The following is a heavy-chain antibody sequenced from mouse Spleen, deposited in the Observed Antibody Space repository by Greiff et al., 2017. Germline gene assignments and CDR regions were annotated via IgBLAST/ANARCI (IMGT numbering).Heavy chain of an antibody. Sequence: EVQLQQSGPGLVKPGASVKISCKASGYSFTDYNLNWVKQSNGKSLEWMGVINPNYGTTSYNQNFKGKATLTVDQSSSTAYMQLNSLTSEDSAVYYCARNYYGVTGFAYWGQGTLVTVSA. CDR1: GYSFTDYN. J-gene: IGHJ3*01. CDR3: ARNYYGVTGFAY. D-gene: IGHD1-1*01. CDR2: INPNYGTT. V-gene: IGHV1-39*01.